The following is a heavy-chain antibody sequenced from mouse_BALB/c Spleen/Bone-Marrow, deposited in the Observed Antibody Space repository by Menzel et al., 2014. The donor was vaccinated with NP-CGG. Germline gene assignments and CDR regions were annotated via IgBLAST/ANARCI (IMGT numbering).Heavy chain of an antibody. Sequence: QVQLQQSGPGLVSPSQNLSITCTVSGFSLTNYGVHWIRQPPGKGLEWLGIIWAGGSTKYNSALMSRLSISKDNSKSQVFFKMNSLQTDDTAIYYCATYDYDGRFDYWGQGTTLTVSS. V-gene: IGHV2-9*02. CDR2: IWAGGST. CDR1: GFSLTNYG. J-gene: IGHJ2*01. CDR3: ATYDYDGRFDY. D-gene: IGHD2-4*01.